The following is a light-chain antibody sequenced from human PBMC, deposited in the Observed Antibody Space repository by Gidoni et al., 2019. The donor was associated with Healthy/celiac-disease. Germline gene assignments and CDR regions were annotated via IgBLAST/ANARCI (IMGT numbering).Light chain of an antibody. Sequence: QSVVTQPPPVTGAPGKRVTIACTGISANIGAGYDVHWYQQLPGTAPKLHIYGNSNRPSGVPDRFSGSKSGTSASLAISGLQAEDEADYYCQSYDSSLSGYVVFGGGTKLTVL. J-gene: IGLJ2*01. CDR2: GNS. CDR1: SANIGAGYD. CDR3: QSYDSSLSGYVV. V-gene: IGLV1-40*01.